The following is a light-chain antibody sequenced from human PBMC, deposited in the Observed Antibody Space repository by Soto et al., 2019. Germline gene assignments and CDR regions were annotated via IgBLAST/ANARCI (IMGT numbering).Light chain of an antibody. CDR2: EAS. V-gene: IGKV3-11*01. CDR3: QQRSNWPPLT. Sequence: EIVLTQSPATLALSPGERATLSCRSSQSVISDLAWYQQKPGQAPRLLIYEASDRATGIPARFSGSGSGTDVTLTISSLEPEDCAVYYCQQRSNWPPLTFGGGTKVEIK. J-gene: IGKJ4*01. CDR1: QSVISD.